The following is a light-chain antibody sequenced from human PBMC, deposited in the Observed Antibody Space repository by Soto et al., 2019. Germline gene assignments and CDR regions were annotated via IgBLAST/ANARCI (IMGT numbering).Light chain of an antibody. CDR1: QSVSSN. J-gene: IGKJ4*01. CDR2: GAS. Sequence: EIVMTQPPATLSVSPGERATLSCRASQSVSSNLAWYQQKPGQAPRLLIYGASTRATGIPARFSGSGAGTEFTLTISSLQSEDFAVYFCQQYNNWRSFTFGGGTQAEIK. CDR3: QQYNNWRSFT. V-gene: IGKV3-15*01.